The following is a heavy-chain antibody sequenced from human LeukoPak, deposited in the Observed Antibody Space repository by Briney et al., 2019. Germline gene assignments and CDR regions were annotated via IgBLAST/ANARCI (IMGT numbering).Heavy chain of an antibody. V-gene: IGHV1-69*04. D-gene: IGHD3/OR15-3a*01. CDR3: ARLDWEF. J-gene: IGHJ4*02. CDR1: GGTFISYA. Sequence: GASVKVSCKASGGTFISYAISWVRQAPGQGLEWMGRIIPILGVGNYAQKFQGRVTITADKSTSTVYMELTSLTSEGPAVYFCARLDWEFWGQGTLVTVSS. CDR2: IIPILGVG.